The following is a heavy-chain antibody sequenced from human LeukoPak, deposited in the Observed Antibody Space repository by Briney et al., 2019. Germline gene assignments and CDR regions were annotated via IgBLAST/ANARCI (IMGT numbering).Heavy chain of an antibody. J-gene: IGHJ4*02. CDR2: ISSSGSTI. D-gene: IGHD3-16*01. V-gene: IGHV3-48*03. Sequence: GGSLRLSCAASGFTFSSYEMNWVRQAPGKGLEWVSYISSSGSTIYYADSVKGRFTISRDNAKKSLYLQMNSLRVDDTAVYYCARRGSFSTRYAFYWGQGTLVTVSS. CDR3: ARRGSFSTRYAFY. CDR1: GFTFSSYE.